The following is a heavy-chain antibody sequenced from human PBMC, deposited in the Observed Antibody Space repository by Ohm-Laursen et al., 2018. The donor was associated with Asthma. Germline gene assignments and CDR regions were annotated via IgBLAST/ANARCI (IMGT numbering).Heavy chain of an antibody. CDR3: AKDKAARPTGSFDY. V-gene: IGHV3-9*01. CDR1: GFTFDDYA. Sequence: LSLTCAASGFTFDDYAMHWVRQAPGKGLEWVSGISWNSGSIGYADSVKGRFTISRDNAKNSLYLQMNSLRAEDTALYYCAKDKAARPTGSFDYWGQGTLVTVSS. D-gene: IGHD6-6*01. J-gene: IGHJ4*02. CDR2: ISWNSGSI.